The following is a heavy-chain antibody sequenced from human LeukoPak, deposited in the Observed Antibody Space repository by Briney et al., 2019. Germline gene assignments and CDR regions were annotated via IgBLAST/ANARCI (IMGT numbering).Heavy chain of an antibody. CDR1: GFTFSSFA. V-gene: IGHV3-23*01. Sequence: GGSLRLSYAASGFTFSSFAVSWVRQTPGKGLEWVSGISSSGDDTYYEDSVKGRFTISRDNSKDTLYLQMNSLRAEDTAVYYCAKHGYSSCYNPLDYWGQGTLVTVSS. D-gene: IGHD2-15*01. J-gene: IGHJ4*02. CDR3: AKHGYSSCYNPLDY. CDR2: ISSSGDDT.